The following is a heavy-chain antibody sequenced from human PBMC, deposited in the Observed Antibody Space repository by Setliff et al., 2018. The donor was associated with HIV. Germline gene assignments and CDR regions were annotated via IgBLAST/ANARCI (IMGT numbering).Heavy chain of an antibody. CDR3: ARVPYRSAWFFGGHNPFDV. CDR2: ISGFNGNT. D-gene: IGHD6-19*01. V-gene: IGHV1-18*01. J-gene: IGHJ3*01. CDR1: GYSFARYG. Sequence: ASVKVSCKASGYSFARYGLSWVRQAPGQGLEWMGWISGFNGNTKYAQSFQDRVAMTTETATSTAYMEMRSLRSDDTAVYFCARVPYRSAWFFGGHNPFDVWGQGTMVTVSS.